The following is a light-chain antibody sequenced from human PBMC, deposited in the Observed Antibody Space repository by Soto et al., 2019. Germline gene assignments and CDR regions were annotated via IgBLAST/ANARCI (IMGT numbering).Light chain of an antibody. J-gene: IGKJ1*01. CDR3: KQYNNWPWT. Sequence: EIVMTQSPATLSVSPGGRATLSCRASQSISDTLAWYQQKPGQAPRLLIYSASRRATGFPGRFSGSGSGTDFTLTMSSLQSEDLAVYYCKQYNNWPWTFGQGTKVEIK. CDR2: SAS. V-gene: IGKV3-15*01. CDR1: QSISDT.